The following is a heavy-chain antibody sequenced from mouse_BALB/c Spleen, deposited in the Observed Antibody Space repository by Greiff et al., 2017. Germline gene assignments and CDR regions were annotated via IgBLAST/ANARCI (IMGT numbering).Heavy chain of an antibody. CDR3: AGSSNAMDY. V-gene: IGHV5-17*02. CDR2: ISSGSSTI. D-gene: IGHD1-1*01. J-gene: IGHJ4*01. CDR1: GFTFSSFG. Sequence: EVQLVESGGGLVQPGGSRKLSCAASGFTFSSFGMHWVRQAPEKGLEWVAYISSGSSTIYYADTVKGRFTISRDNPKNTLFLQMTSLRSEDTAMYYCAGSSNAMDYWGQGTSVTVSS.